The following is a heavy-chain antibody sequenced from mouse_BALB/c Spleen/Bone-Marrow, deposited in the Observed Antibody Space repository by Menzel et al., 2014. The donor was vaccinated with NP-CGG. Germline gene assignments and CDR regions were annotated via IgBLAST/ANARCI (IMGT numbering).Heavy chain of an antibody. Sequence: VHVKQSGAELVKPGASVKLSCTASGFNIKDTYMFWVKQRPDQGLEWIGRIDPAIINTKYDPKFQGKATIAADTSSNTAYLQLSSLTSGDTAVYYCARYRYYGSSYAMDYWGQGTSVTVSS. CDR1: GFNIKDTY. CDR2: IDPAIINT. V-gene: IGHV14-3*02. J-gene: IGHJ4*01. D-gene: IGHD1-1*01. CDR3: ARYRYYGSSYAMDY.